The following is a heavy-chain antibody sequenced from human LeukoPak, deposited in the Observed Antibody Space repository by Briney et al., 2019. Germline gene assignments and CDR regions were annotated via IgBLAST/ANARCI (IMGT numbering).Heavy chain of an antibody. V-gene: IGHV1-69*13. CDR2: IIPIFGTA. J-gene: IGHJ6*03. CDR1: GGAFSSYA. Sequence: SVKVSCKASGGAFSSYAISWVRQAPGQGLRWMGGIIPIFGTANYAQKFQGRVTITADESTSTAYMELSSLRSEDTAVYYCARTLPGDAYYYYYYMDVWGKGATVTVSS. D-gene: IGHD3-16*01. CDR3: ARTLPGDAYYYYYYMDV.